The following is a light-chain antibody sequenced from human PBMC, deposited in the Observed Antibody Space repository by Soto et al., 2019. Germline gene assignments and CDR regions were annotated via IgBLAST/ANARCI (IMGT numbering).Light chain of an antibody. V-gene: IGKV2-28*01. CDR3: MQALQSPFT. Sequence: EIVMTQSPLSLPVTPGEPASISCKSSQSLPHSNGYNYLAWYLQKPGQSPQLLIYSGSNRASGVPDRFSGSGSGTDVTLKISRVEAEDVAVYCWMQALQSPFTFGPGTKVDIK. CDR1: QSLPHSNGYNY. CDR2: SGS. J-gene: IGKJ3*01.